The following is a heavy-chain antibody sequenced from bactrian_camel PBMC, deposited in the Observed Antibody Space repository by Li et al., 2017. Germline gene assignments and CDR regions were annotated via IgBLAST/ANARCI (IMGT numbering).Heavy chain of an antibody. J-gene: IGHJ4*01. CDR3: AADREDAWYDDACRVVAPRVGY. Sequence: HVQLVESGGGSVQAGGSLRLSCLVTIPNHPSSHLGTDGSADCMAWFRQASGGEREGVAAVDCGGDTEYADDVKGRFTVSKDNAKNALLLQMTDLKPQDTAMYYGAADREDAWYDDACRVVAPRVGYWGQGTQVTVS. V-gene: IGHV3S53*01. CDR1: IPNHPSSHLGTDGSADC. CDR2: VDCGGDT. D-gene: IGHD7*01.